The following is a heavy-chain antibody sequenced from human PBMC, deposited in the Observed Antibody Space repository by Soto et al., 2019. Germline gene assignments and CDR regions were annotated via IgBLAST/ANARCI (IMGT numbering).Heavy chain of an antibody. CDR3: ARDLGGAYCGGDCSRYYFDY. Sequence: ASVKVSCKASGYTFTGYYMHWVRQAPGQGLEWMGWINPNSGGTNYAQKFQGWVTMTRDTSISTAYMELSRLRSDDTAVYYCARDLGGAYCGGDCSRYYFDYWGQGTLVTVSS. V-gene: IGHV1-2*04. D-gene: IGHD2-21*02. CDR1: GYTFTGYY. CDR2: INPNSGGT. J-gene: IGHJ4*02.